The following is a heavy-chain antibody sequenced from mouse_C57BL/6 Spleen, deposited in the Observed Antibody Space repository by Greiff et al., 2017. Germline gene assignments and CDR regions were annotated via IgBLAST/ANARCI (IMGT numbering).Heavy chain of an antibody. D-gene: IGHD1-1*01. CDR2: IYPGDGDT. J-gene: IGHJ1*03. CDR3: ACGRGACWYFGV. CDR1: GYAFSSSW. Sequence: QVQLQQSGPELVKPGASVKISCKASGYAFSSSWMNWVKQRPGEGLEWIGRIYPGDGDTNYNGKFKGKATLTADKSSSTAYMQLSRLTSEDSAVYFCACGRGACWYFGVWGTGTTVTVSS. V-gene: IGHV1-82*01.